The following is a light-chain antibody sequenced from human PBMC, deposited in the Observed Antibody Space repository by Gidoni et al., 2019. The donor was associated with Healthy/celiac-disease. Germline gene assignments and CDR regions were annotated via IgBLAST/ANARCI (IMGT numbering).Light chain of an antibody. Sequence: DIQMTQSPSSLSASVGDRVTITCRASQSISSYLNWYQQKPGKAPKLLSYAASSLQRGVPSRFSCSGAGTDFTLTISSLQPEDFATYYCQQSYSTPWTFGQGTRVEIK. CDR2: AAS. CDR3: QQSYSTPWT. V-gene: IGKV1-39*01. J-gene: IGKJ1*01. CDR1: QSISSY.